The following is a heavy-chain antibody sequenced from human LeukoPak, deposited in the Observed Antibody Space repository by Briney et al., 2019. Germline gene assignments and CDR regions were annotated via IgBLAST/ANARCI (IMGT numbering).Heavy chain of an antibody. J-gene: IGHJ4*02. Sequence: GASVKVSCKASGYTFTSYPLNWVRQAPGQGLEWMGWINTDTRNPTYAQGFRGRIVFSLDTSVSTAYLQISSLKAEDTAVYYCARFYNRDRYRIDYWGQGTLVTVSS. V-gene: IGHV7-4-1*02. CDR1: GYTFTSYP. D-gene: IGHD1-14*01. CDR2: INTDTRNP. CDR3: ARFYNRDRYRIDY.